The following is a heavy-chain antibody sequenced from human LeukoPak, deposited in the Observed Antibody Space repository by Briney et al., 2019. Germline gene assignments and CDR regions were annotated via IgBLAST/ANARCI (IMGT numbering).Heavy chain of an antibody. CDR3: ARGKGPLRLLVPFDY. Sequence: ASVKVSCKASGNTFTSYDINWVRQATGQGLEWMGWMNPNSGNTGYAQKFQGRLTMTRNTSISTAYMELSSLRSEDTAIYYCARGKGPLRLLVPFDYWGQGTLVTVSS. J-gene: IGHJ4*02. CDR1: GNTFTSYD. CDR2: MNPNSGNT. D-gene: IGHD3-3*01. V-gene: IGHV1-8*01.